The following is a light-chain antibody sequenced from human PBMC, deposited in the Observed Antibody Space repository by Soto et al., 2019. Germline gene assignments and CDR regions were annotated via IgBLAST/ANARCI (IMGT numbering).Light chain of an antibody. Sequence: EIVMTQSPATVSVYPGERATLSCWASQSVISNLAWYQQKPGQTPRLLIYDASTRATGIPARLSGSGSGTEFTLTISSLESQDFAVYYCQQYYKWPLTFGGGTKVDIK. J-gene: IGKJ4*01. CDR2: DAS. CDR3: QQYYKWPLT. V-gene: IGKV3-15*01. CDR1: QSVISN.